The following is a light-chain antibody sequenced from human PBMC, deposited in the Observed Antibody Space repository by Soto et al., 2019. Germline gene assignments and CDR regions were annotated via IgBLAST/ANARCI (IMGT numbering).Light chain of an antibody. CDR3: LQSYSTLWT. CDR2: AAS. V-gene: IGKV1-39*01. Sequence: DVQMTQSQSTLSASVGDRVTITCRASQSISSYLNWYQQKPGKAPKLLIYAASSLQSGVPSRFSGSGSGTDFTLTISSLQPEDFATYYCLQSYSTLWTFGQGTNVDIK. J-gene: IGKJ1*01. CDR1: QSISSY.